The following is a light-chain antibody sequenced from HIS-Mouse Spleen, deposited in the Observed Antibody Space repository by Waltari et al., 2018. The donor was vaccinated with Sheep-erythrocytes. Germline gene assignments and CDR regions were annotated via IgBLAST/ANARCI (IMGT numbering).Light chain of an antibody. CDR1: PGIRND. CDR2: AAS. V-gene: IGKV1-6*01. J-gene: IGKJ1*01. Sequence: AIQMTQSPSSLSASVGDRGTTTCRAIPGIRNDLGWYQQKPGKAPKPLIYAASSLQSGVPSRFSGSGSGTDFTLTISSLQPEDFATYYCLQDYNYPWTFGQGTKVEIK. CDR3: LQDYNYPWT.